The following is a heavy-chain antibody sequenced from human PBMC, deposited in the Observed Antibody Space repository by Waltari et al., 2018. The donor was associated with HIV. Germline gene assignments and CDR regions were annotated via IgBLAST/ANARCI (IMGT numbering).Heavy chain of an antibody. CDR3: VRHAAEFRPDFGWILAGVFEP. D-gene: IGHD6-19*01. Sequence: QVQLQESGPGFVKPSETLSLICNVSGGSIASSDSFWGWIRQSPERNRAWVGSALYTRLPDLFTGQFFAKSSLKSRVALSVDTSKNQVSLRLTSVTAADTGLYYCVRHAAEFRPDFGWILAGVFEPWGLGTQVIVS. J-gene: IGHJ1*01. CDR2: ALYTRLPDLFTGQF. V-gene: IGHV4-39*01. CDR1: GGSIASSDSF.